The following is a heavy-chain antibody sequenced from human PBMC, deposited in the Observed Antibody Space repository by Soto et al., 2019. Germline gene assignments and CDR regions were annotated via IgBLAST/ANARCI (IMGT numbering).Heavy chain of an antibody. V-gene: IGHV4-39*01. CDR3: ARHSDIVATMFPY. D-gene: IGHD5-12*01. Sequence: SETLSLTCTVSGGSISSSSYYWGWIRQPPGKGLEWIGSIYYSGSTYYNPSLKSRVTISVDTSKNQFSLKLSSETAADTAVYYCARHSDIVATMFPYWGQGTLVTVSS. CDR2: IYYSGST. J-gene: IGHJ4*02. CDR1: GGSISSSSYY.